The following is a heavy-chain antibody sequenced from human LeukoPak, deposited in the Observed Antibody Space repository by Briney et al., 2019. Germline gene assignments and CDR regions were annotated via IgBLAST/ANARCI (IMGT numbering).Heavy chain of an antibody. J-gene: IGHJ3*02. V-gene: IGHV4-61*02. Sequence: SETLSLTCTVSGGSISSGSYYWSWIRQPAGKGLEWIGRIYTSGNTDYNPSLKSRVTISVDTSKKQFSLRLSSVTAADTAVYYCARALDGYNSFDIWGQGTMVTVSS. CDR3: ARALDGYNSFDI. CDR1: GGSISSGSYY. D-gene: IGHD5-24*01. CDR2: IYTSGNT.